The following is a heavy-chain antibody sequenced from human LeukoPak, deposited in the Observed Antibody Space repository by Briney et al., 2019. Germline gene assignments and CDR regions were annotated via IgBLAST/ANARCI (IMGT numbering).Heavy chain of an antibody. CDR1: GFTFSSYS. Sequence: WGSLRLSCAASGFTFSSYSMNWVRQAPGKGLEWVSSISSSSSYIYYADSVKGRFTISRDNAKNSLYLQMNSLRAEDTAVYYCQFGSGSYYNIPDNWFDPWGQGTLVTVSS. V-gene: IGHV3-21*01. CDR2: ISSSSSYI. J-gene: IGHJ5*02. CDR3: QFGSGSYYNIPDNWFDP. D-gene: IGHD3-10*01.